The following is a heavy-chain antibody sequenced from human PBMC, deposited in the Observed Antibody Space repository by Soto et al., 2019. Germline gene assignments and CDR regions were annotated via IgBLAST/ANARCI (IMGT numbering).Heavy chain of an antibody. V-gene: IGHV4-59*01. Sequence: QVQLQESGPGLVKASETLSLTCTVSGGSISFYYWSWIRQPPGKGLEWIGYIYYSGSTDYNPSLKSRVTISVDTSKNQFSLKLSSVTAADTAVYHCARAPSNYASGSLAFDPWGQGTLVTVSS. CDR1: GGSISFYY. CDR2: IYYSGST. D-gene: IGHD3-10*01. CDR3: ARAPSNYASGSLAFDP. J-gene: IGHJ5*02.